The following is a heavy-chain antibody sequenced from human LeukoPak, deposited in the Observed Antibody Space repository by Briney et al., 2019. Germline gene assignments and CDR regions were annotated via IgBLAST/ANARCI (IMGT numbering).Heavy chain of an antibody. J-gene: IGHJ4*02. CDR2: INPNSGGT. CDR3: ARFNYDSSGYYYY. D-gene: IGHD3-22*01. CDR1: GYTFTVYY. Sequence: ASVTVSCKASGYTFTVYYMHWVRQAPGQGLEWMGRINPNSGGTNYAQKFQGRVTMTRVTSISTAYMELSRLRSDDTAVYYCARFNYDSSGYYYYWGQGTLVTVSS. V-gene: IGHV1-2*06.